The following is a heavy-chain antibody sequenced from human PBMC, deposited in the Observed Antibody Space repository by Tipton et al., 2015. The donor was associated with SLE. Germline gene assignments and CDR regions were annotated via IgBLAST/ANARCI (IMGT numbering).Heavy chain of an antibody. Sequence: TLSLTCSVSGGSISSNYWIWIRQHPGKALEWIGYIYYTGTTYYNPSLKSRVTISVDTSKNQFSLKLSSVTAADTAAYYCARVGYSSSWYADYWGQGTLVTVSS. CDR2: IYYTGTT. CDR1: GGSISSNY. J-gene: IGHJ4*02. CDR3: ARVGYSSSWYADY. V-gene: IGHV4-59*01. D-gene: IGHD6-13*01.